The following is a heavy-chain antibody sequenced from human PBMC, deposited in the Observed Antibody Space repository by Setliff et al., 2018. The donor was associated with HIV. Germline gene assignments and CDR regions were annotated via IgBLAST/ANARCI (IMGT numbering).Heavy chain of an antibody. J-gene: IGHJ3*02. CDR3: ARGHSHGYGYSGSYGPFDI. D-gene: IGHD1-26*01. CDR2: IIPMFGTL. CDR1: GGTFSSYA. V-gene: IGHV1-69*05. Sequence: SVKVSCKASGGTFSSYAINWVRQAPGQGLQWMGGIIPMFGTLNFAQKFQGRVTIRTDDSTSTAYMELNSLRSEDTAVYYCARGHSHGYGYSGSYGPFDIWGQGTMVTVSS.